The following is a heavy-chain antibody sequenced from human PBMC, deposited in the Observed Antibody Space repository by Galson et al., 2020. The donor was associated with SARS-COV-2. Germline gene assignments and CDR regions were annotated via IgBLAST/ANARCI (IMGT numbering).Heavy chain of an antibody. D-gene: IGHD1-1*01. Sequence: ASVKVSCKASGFTFPDYYIHWLRQAPGQGLEWMGWISPLSGHTKYEQKFQGSVTMTRDTSISTAYVEVSGLRPDDTATFYCAREGRLINEFYFDFWGQGTLLTVSS. CDR1: GFTFPDYY. CDR2: ISPLSGHT. J-gene: IGHJ4*02. V-gene: IGHV1-2*04. CDR3: AREGRLINEFYFDF.